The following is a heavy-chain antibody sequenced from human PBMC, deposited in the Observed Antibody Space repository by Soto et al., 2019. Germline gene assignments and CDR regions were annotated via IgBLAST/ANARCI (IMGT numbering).Heavy chain of an antibody. CDR1: GDSVSSNSAA. V-gene: IGHV6-1*01. J-gene: IGHJ1*01. D-gene: IGHD6-6*01. Sequence: PSQTLSLTCAISGDSVSSNSAAWNWIRQSPSRGLEWLGRAYYRSQWYYDSAVSVRSRITVIPDTSKNQFSLQLNSVTPEDTAVYYCARTSIAARRILWGYFQHWGQGTLVTVSS. CDR3: ARTSIAARRILWGYFQH. CDR2: AYYRSQWYY.